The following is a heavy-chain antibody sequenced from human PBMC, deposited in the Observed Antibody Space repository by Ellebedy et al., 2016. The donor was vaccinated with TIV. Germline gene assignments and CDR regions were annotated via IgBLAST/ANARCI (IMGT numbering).Heavy chain of an antibody. CDR1: GGSVSRYF. Sequence: SETLSLXXSVSGGSVSRYFWSWIRQPAGKGLEWIGRIFTSGSFNYNPSLMSRITMSIDTSKNQLSLRLTSVTAADTAVYYCARGRGINGTTHHFGFDPWGQGTLVTVSS. CDR2: IFTSGSF. J-gene: IGHJ5*02. CDR3: ARGRGINGTTHHFGFDP. D-gene: IGHD1-14*01. V-gene: IGHV4-4*07.